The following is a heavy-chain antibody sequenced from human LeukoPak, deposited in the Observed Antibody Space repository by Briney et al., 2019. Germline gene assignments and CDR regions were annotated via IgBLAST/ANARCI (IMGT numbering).Heavy chain of an antibody. Sequence: GGSLRLSCAASGFTFSDYYMSWIRQAPGKGLEWVSYISSSGSTIYYADSVEGRFTISRDNAKNSLYLQMNSLRAEDTAVYYCARLVVVAATGGYYMDVWGKGTTVTVSS. CDR1: GFTFSDYY. J-gene: IGHJ6*03. D-gene: IGHD2-15*01. V-gene: IGHV3-11*01. CDR2: ISSSGSTI. CDR3: ARLVVVAATGGYYMDV.